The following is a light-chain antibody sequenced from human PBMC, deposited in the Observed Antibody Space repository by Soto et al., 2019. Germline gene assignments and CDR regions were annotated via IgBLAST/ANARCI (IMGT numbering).Light chain of an antibody. Sequence: DIQMTQSPSSLSASVGDRVTTTCRASQSISSYLNWYQQKPGKAPKLLIYAASSLQSGVPSRFSGSGSGTDVTLTISSLQPEDFATYYCQQSYSTLWTFGQGTKVEIK. CDR2: AAS. CDR3: QQSYSTLWT. J-gene: IGKJ1*01. CDR1: QSISSY. V-gene: IGKV1-39*01.